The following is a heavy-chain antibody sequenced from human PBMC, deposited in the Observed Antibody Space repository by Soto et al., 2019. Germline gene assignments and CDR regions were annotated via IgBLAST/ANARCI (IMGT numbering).Heavy chain of an antibody. D-gene: IGHD2-15*01. CDR1: VVSITGYY. Sequence: SETLSLTCTFSVVSITGYYWSCIWHPPGRGLEWIGYIYYAGNTLYTPSLKSRVTISVDTSKNQFSLKLSSVTAADTVVYYCARHDAVPKLQNGMRVWGQRTTVSVS. CDR2: IYYAGNT. J-gene: IGHJ6*01. CDR3: ARHDAVPKLQNGMRV. V-gene: IGHV4-59*01.